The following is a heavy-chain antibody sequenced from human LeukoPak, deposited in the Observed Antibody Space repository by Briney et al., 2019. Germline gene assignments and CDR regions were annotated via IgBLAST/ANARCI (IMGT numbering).Heavy chain of an antibody. CDR3: ATNSYYYDSSGYYSLNP. J-gene: IGHJ5*02. V-gene: IGHV1-24*01. CDR1: GYTLTELS. CDR2: FDPEDGET. Sequence: GASVKVSCKVSGYTLTELSMHWVRQAPGKGLEWMVGFDPEDGETIYAQKFQGRVTMTEDTSTDTAYMELSRLRSEDTAVYYCATNSYYYDSSGYYSLNPWGQGTLVTVSS. D-gene: IGHD3-22*01.